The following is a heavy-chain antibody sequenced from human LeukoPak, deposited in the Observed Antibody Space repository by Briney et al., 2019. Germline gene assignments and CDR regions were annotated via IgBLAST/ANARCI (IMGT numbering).Heavy chain of an antibody. Sequence: GGSLRLSCAASGFTVSSNYMSWVRQAPGKGLEWVSVVYSGGSTYYADSVKGRFTISRDNSKNTLYLQMNSLRAEDTAVYYCARDGGSSSGNYYWGQGTLVTVSS. CDR3: ARDGGSSSGNYY. CDR2: VYSGGST. J-gene: IGHJ4*02. CDR1: GFTVSSNY. D-gene: IGHD6-6*01. V-gene: IGHV3-53*01.